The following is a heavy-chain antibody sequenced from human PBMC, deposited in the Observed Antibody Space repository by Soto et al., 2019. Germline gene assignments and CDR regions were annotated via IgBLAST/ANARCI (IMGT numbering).Heavy chain of an antibody. V-gene: IGHV1-18*01. Sequence: ASVKVSCNASGYTFSNYGLTWVRQAPGQGLEWMGWISVYNGHTNFEENFQGRVTLTTDASTSTAYMELKSLRSDDTAVYYCARLVEATPDFWGQGTLVIVSS. CDR3: ARLVEATPDF. CDR1: GYTFSNYG. D-gene: IGHD5-12*01. CDR2: ISVYNGHT. J-gene: IGHJ4*02.